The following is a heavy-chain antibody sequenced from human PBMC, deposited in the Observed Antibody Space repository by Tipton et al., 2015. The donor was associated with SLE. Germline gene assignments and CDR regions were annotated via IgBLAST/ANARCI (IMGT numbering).Heavy chain of an antibody. V-gene: IGHV4-39*01. J-gene: IGHJ4*02. CDR1: GVSITSSYYY. Sequence: TLSLTCSVSGVSITSSYYYWGWFRQAPAKGLEWIGSTHYSGTTYYNPSLESRVTMSMDTSKNEFSLNLRSVTATDTAVYYCARLSPLWFGEYTEYWGQGTLVTVTS. D-gene: IGHD3-10*01. CDR3: ARLSPLWFGEYTEY. CDR2: THYSGTT.